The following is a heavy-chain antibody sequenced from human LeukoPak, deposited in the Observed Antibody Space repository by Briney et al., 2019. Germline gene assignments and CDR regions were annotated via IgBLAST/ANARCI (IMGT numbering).Heavy chain of an antibody. J-gene: IGHJ4*02. Sequence: SVKVSCKASRGTFTSYAISWVRQAPGQGLEWMGGIIPIFGIANYAQKFQGRVTITADKSTSTAYMELSSLRSEDTAVYYCASTYYDSSGYYLDWGQGTLVTVSS. CDR2: IIPIFGIA. CDR3: ASTYYDSSGYYLD. CDR1: RGTFTSYA. V-gene: IGHV1-69*10. D-gene: IGHD3-22*01.